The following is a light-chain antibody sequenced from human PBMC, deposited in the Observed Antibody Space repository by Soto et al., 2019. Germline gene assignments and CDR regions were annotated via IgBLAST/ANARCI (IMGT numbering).Light chain of an antibody. CDR2: DAY. J-gene: IGKJ1*01. CDR1: QSVSSY. V-gene: IGKV3-11*01. Sequence: EIVMTQSPATLSVSPGERATLSCRASQSVSSYLAWYQQKPGQAPRLLIYDAYNRATGIPARFSGSGSGTDFTLTVRSLEPEDFAVYYCKQRSNWPQTVGQGTKVDIK. CDR3: KQRSNWPQT.